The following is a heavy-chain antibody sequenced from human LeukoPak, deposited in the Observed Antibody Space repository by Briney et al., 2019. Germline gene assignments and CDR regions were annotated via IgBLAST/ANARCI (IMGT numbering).Heavy chain of an antibody. Sequence: PSDTLSLTCAVYGGSFSGYYWSWIRQPPGKGLEWIGEINHSGSTNYNPSLKSRVTISVDTSKNQFSLKLSSVTAADTAVYYCARYRVEALGLFDYWGQGTLVTVSS. V-gene: IGHV4-34*01. CDR3: ARYRVEALGLFDY. D-gene: IGHD4-11*01. J-gene: IGHJ4*02. CDR2: INHSGST. CDR1: GGSFSGYY.